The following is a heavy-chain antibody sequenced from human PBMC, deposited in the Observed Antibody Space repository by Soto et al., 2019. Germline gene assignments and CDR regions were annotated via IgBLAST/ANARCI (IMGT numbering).Heavy chain of an antibody. CDR1: GFTVSSNY. CDR2: IYSGGST. Sequence: GGSLRLSCAASGFTVSSNYMSWVRQAPGKGLEWVSVIYSGGSTYYADSVKGRFTISRDNSKNTLYLQMNSLRAEDTVVYYCARGLGMGSGYYYVGLYYGMDVWGQGTTVTVSS. J-gene: IGHJ6*02. CDR3: ARGLGMGSGYYYVGLYYGMDV. V-gene: IGHV3-53*01. D-gene: IGHD3-22*01.